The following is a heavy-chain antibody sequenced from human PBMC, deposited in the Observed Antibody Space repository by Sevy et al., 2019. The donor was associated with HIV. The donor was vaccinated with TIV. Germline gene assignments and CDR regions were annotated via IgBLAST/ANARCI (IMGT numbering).Heavy chain of an antibody. Sequence: SQTLSLTCAISGDSVSSNSAAWNWIRQSPSRGLEWLGRTYYRSKWYSDYAVSVKSRITINPDTSKNQFSLQLNSVTPEDTAVYYCAREAYSDGYTNYYFDYWGQGTLVTVSS. V-gene: IGHV6-1*01. CDR1: GDSVSSNSAA. J-gene: IGHJ4*02. D-gene: IGHD5-18*01. CDR3: AREAYSDGYTNYYFDY. CDR2: TYYRSKWYS.